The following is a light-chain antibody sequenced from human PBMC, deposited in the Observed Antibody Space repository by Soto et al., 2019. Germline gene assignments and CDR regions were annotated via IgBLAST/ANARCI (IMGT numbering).Light chain of an antibody. Sequence: QSVLTQPPSASGTPGQRVTISCSGSSSNIVSHSVYWYQQLPGTAPKLLIYKTTQRPSGVPDRFSGSKSGTSASLAISGLRSEDEADYYCAAWDDTLNGYVFGTGTKVTVL. J-gene: IGLJ1*01. CDR3: AAWDDTLNGYV. CDR1: SSNIVSHS. V-gene: IGLV1-47*01. CDR2: KTT.